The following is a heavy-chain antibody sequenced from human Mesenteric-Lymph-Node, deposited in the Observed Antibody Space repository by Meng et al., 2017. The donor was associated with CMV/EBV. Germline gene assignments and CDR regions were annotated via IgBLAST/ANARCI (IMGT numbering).Heavy chain of an antibody. D-gene: IGHD6-13*01. J-gene: IGHJ4*02. V-gene: IGHV4-59*01. Sequence: SETLSLTCTVSGGSISSYYWSWIRQPPGKGLEWIGYIYYSGSTNYNPSLKSRVTISVDTSKNQFSLKLSSVTAADTAVYYCARDVWQQLATTTFWGQGTLVTVSS. CDR1: GGSISSYY. CDR3: ARDVWQQLATTTF. CDR2: IYYSGST.